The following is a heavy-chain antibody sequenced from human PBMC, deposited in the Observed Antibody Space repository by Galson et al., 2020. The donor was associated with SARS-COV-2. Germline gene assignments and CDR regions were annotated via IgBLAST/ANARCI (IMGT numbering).Heavy chain of an antibody. J-gene: IGHJ4*02. CDR2: IYTSGST. V-gene: IGHV4-61*02. CDR3: AYGVVAGTGY. Sequence: MASETLSLTCTVSGGSISSGSYYWSWIRQPAGKGLEWIGRIYTSGSTNYNPSLQSRVTISIDTSKNQFSLELTSVTAADTAVYFCAYGVVAGTGYWGQGILVTVSS. CDR1: GGSISSGSYY. D-gene: IGHD6-19*01.